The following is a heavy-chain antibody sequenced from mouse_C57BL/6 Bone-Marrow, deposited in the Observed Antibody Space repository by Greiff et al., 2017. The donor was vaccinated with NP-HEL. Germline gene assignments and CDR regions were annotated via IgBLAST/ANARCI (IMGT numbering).Heavy chain of an antibody. D-gene: IGHD1-1*01. J-gene: IGHJ2*01. V-gene: IGHV1-72*01. Sequence: QVQLQQPGAELVKPGASVKLSCKASGYTFTSYWMHWVKQRPGRGLEWIGRIDPNSGGTKYNEKFKSKATLTVDKPSSTAYMQLSSLTSEDSAVYYRAREGEGNYYGSSYFDYWGQGTTLTVSS. CDR3: AREGEGNYYGSSYFDY. CDR1: GYTFTSYW. CDR2: IDPNSGGT.